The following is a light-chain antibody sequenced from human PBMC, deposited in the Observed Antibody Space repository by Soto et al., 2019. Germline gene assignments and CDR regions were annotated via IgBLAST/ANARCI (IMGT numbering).Light chain of an antibody. CDR1: SPSIGSNY. V-gene: IGLV1-51*01. J-gene: IGLJ3*02. Sequence: QSVLTQPPPVSAAPGQRVTISCFGSSPSIGSNYVSWYQQFPGTAPKLLIYDNNKRPSGIPDRFSGSKSGTSATLGITGLQIGDEADYYCGAWDNSLSAGVFGGGTKVTVL. CDR3: GAWDNSLSAGV. CDR2: DNN.